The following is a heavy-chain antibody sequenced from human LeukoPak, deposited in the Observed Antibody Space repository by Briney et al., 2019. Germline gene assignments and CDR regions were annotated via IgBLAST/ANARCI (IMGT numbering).Heavy chain of an antibody. Sequence: GGSLRLSCAASGFTFSTYAMSWVRQAPGKGLEWVSTISGSGGSTYYADSVKGRFTISRDNAKNSVCLQMNSLRAEDTAVYYCARDRLRLGYERTNWFDPWGQGTLVTVSS. J-gene: IGHJ5*02. CDR3: ARDRLRLGYERTNWFDP. D-gene: IGHD2-15*01. V-gene: IGHV3-23*01. CDR2: ISGSGGST. CDR1: GFTFSTYA.